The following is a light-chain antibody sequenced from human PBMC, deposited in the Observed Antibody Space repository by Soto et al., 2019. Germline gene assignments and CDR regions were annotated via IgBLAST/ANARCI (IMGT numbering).Light chain of an antibody. CDR1: SGHSSYI. CDR3: ETWDGNTLV. Sequence: QPVLTQSSSASASLGSSVKLTCTLSSGHSSYIIAWHQQQPGKAPRYLMKLEGSGSYNKGSGVPDRFSGSSSGADRYLTISNLQSEDEADYYCETWDGNTLVFGGGTKLTVL. V-gene: IGLV4-60*03. CDR2: LEGSGSY. J-gene: IGLJ2*01.